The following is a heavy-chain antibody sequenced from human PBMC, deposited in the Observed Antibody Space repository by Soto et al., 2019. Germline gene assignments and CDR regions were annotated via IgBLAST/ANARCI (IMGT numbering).Heavy chain of an antibody. V-gene: IGHV3-53*01. J-gene: IGHJ4*02. D-gene: IGHD5-18*01. CDR1: GFTVSSTY. CDR2: IYSGGST. CDR3: ARSGYSYGPFDY. Sequence: EVQLVESGGGLIKPGGSLRLSCAASGFTVSSTYMSWVRQAPGKGLEWVSVIYSGGSTYYADSVKGRFTISRDNSKNTLYLKMNSLRAEDTAVYYCARSGYSYGPFDYWGQGTLVTVSS.